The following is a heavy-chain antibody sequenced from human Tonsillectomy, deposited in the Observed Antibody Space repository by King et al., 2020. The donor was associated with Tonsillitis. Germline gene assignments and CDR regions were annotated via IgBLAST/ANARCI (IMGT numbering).Heavy chain of an antibody. J-gene: IGHJ3*02. CDR1: GFTFSTYD. CDR2: ISFDGSDK. V-gene: IGHV3-30*18. CDR3: AKVEYTYGPCAFDI. Sequence: VQLVESGGGVVQPGKSLRLSCAASGFTFSTYDMHWVRQAPGKGLEWVAVISFDGSDKYYADSVKGRFTISRDISKNTLYLHMNSLRAEDTAVYYCAKVEYTYGPCAFDIWGQGTMVTVSS. D-gene: IGHD5-18*01.